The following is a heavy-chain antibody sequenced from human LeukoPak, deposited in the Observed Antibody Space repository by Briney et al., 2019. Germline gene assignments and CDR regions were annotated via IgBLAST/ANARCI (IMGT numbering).Heavy chain of an antibody. CDR2: ITYGGATS. V-gene: IGHV3-23*01. J-gene: IGHJ3*01. CDR3: ARAMQLST. D-gene: IGHD3-16*02. Sequence: GWSLTLSRPACRCTFSRSAMSWVRQAPSEGLEVVSLITYGGATSYSPDSVRGRFTISRDNSKDTLFLQMNSLRAEDTAIYYCARAMQLSTWGQGTLVTASS. CDR1: RCTFSRSA.